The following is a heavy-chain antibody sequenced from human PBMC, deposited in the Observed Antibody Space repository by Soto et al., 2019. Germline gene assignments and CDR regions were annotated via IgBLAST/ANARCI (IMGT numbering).Heavy chain of an antibody. J-gene: IGHJ6*03. CDR2: ISGSGGST. CDR1: GFTFSSYA. Sequence: VQLLESGGGLVQPGGSLRLSCAASGFTFSSYAMSWVRQAPGKGLAWASAISGSGGSTYYADSVKGRFTISRDNSKNPLYLQMNSLRAEDTAVYYCAKSSSWYGYYYYYMDVWGKGTTVTVSS. CDR3: AKSSSWYGYYYYYMDV. V-gene: IGHV3-23*01. D-gene: IGHD6-13*01.